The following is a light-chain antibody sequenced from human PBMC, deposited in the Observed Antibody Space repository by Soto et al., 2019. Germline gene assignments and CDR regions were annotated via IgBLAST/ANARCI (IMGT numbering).Light chain of an antibody. CDR3: AAWDDSLGGPV. Sequence: QSVLAQPPSASGTPGQRVTISCSGGSSNIGGEAVSWYQQFPGTAPKLLIFDTTQRPSGVPDRFSASKSGTSASLAISGLQSEGEADYYCAAWDDSLGGPVFGGGTKLTVL. V-gene: IGLV1-44*01. J-gene: IGLJ3*02. CDR2: DTT. CDR1: SSNIGGEA.